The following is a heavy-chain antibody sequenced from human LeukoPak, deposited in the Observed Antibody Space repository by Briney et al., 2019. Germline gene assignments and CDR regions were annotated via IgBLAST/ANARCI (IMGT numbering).Heavy chain of an antibody. CDR1: GGSISSSNW. CDR2: IYHSGST. Sequence: SGTLSLTCAVSGGSISSSNWWSWVRQPPGKGLEWIGEIYHSGSTNYNPSLKSRVTISVDKSKNQSSLKLSSVTAADTAVYYCARGSWTRYYYYGMDVWGKGTTVTVSS. J-gene: IGHJ6*04. V-gene: IGHV4-4*02. CDR3: ARGSWTRYYYYGMDV. D-gene: IGHD3-16*02.